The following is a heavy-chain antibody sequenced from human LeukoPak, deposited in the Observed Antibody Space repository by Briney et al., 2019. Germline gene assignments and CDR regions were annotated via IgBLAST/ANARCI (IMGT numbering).Heavy chain of an antibody. CDR2: ISYDGSNK. Sequence: PGGSLRLSCAASGFTFSSYGMHWVRQAPGKGLEWVAVISYDGSNKYYADSVKGRFTISRDNSKNTLYLQMNSLRAEDTAVYYCAKDRVSSGWLRLFDYWGQGTLVTVSS. CDR3: AKDRVSSGWLRLFDY. D-gene: IGHD6-19*01. CDR1: GFTFSSYG. J-gene: IGHJ4*02. V-gene: IGHV3-30*18.